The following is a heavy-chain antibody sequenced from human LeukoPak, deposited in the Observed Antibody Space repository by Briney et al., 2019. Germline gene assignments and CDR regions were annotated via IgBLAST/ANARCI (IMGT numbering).Heavy chain of an antibody. D-gene: IGHD3-16*02. J-gene: IGHJ4*02. CDR3: ARDLGVIVHPSDY. CDR1: GFTFSSYG. V-gene: IGHV3-30*02. Sequence: GGSLRLSCAASGFTFSSYGMHWVRQAPGKGLEWVAFIRYDGSNKYYADSVKGRFTISRDHAKNSLYLQMNSLRAEDTAVYYCARDLGVIVHPSDYWGQGTLVTVSS. CDR2: IRYDGSNK.